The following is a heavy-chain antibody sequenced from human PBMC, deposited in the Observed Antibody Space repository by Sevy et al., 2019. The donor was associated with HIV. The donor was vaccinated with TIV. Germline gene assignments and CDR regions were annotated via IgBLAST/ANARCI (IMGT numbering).Heavy chain of an antibody. CDR2: ISSSSSYI. Sequence: GGYLRLSCAASGFTFSSYSMNWVRQAPGKGLEWISSISSSSSYIYYADSVKGRFTISRDNAKNSLYLQMNSLRAEDTAVYYCAAAVVVVAATTGYYGMDVWGQGTTVTVSS. D-gene: IGHD2-15*01. CDR3: AAAVVVVAATTGYYGMDV. J-gene: IGHJ6*02. CDR1: GFTFSSYS. V-gene: IGHV3-21*01.